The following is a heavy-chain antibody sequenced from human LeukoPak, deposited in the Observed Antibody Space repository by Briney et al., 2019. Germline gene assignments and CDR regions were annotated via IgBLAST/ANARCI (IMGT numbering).Heavy chain of an antibody. J-gene: IGHJ4*02. CDR2: IYYSGST. CDR3: ARALVPYYFDY. CDR1: GGSISTYS. V-gene: IGHV4-59*12. D-gene: IGHD2-8*02. Sequence: SETLSLICTVSGGSISTYSWTWIRQPSGKGLEWIGNIYYSGSTNYNPSLKSGVTISIDTSKNQFSLKLSSVTAADTAVYYCARALVPYYFDYWGQGTLVTVSS.